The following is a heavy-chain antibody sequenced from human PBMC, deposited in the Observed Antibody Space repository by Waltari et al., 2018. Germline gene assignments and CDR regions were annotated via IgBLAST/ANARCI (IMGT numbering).Heavy chain of an antibody. J-gene: IGHJ4*02. CDR3: TRKVDIFDY. CDR2: IREKDYGGTT. V-gene: IGHV3-49*04. CDR1: GFTFADYD. D-gene: IGHD1-26*01. Sequence: EVQVVESGGGLEQPGRSLRLSCTTSGFTFADYDMTWVRQAPGKGLEWVGFIREKDYGGTTEYAASVKGRVTISRDDSKSIAYLQMNSLKAEDTAVYYCTRKVDIFDYWGQGTLVTVSS.